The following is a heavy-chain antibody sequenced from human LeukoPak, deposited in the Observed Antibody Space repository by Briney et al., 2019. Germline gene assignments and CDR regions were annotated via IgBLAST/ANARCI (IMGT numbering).Heavy chain of an antibody. V-gene: IGHV1-69*06. D-gene: IGHD5-18*01. CDR2: IIPIFGTA. J-gene: IGHJ4*02. CDR3: ARDIGYSYGPDYFDY. CDR1: GYTLTELS. Sequence: GASVKVSCKVSGYTLTELSMHWVRQAPGQGLEWMGGIIPIFGTANYAQKFQGRVTITADKSTSTAYMELSSLRSEDTAVYYCARDIGYSYGPDYFDYWGQGTLVTVSS.